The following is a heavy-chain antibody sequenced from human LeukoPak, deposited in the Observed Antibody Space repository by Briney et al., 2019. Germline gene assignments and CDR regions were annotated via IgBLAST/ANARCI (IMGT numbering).Heavy chain of an antibody. CDR2: IIPILGIA. D-gene: IGHD5-12*01. Sequence: ASVKVSCKASGRTFSSYAISWVRQAPGQGLEWMGRIIPILGIANYAQKFQGRVTITADKSTSTAYMELSSLRSEDTAVYYCATHMVAPYFDYWGQGTLVTVSS. CDR1: GRTFSSYA. V-gene: IGHV1-69*04. CDR3: ATHMVAPYFDY. J-gene: IGHJ4*02.